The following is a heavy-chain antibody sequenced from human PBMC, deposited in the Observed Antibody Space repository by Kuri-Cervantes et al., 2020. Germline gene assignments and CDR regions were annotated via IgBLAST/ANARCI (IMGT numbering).Heavy chain of an antibody. CDR2: ISGSGGST. Sequence: GESLKISCAASGFTVSSNYMSWVRQAPGKGLEWVSAISGSGGSTYYADSVKGRFTISRDNSKNTLYLQMNSLRAEDTAVYYCANPLEQWLPRYFDYWGQGTLVTVSS. V-gene: IGHV3-23*01. J-gene: IGHJ4*02. CDR3: ANPLEQWLPRYFDY. D-gene: IGHD6-19*01. CDR1: GFTVSSNY.